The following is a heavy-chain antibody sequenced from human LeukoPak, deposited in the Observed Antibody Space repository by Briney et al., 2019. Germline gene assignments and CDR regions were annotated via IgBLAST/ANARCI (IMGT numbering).Heavy chain of an antibody. CDR1: GGSFSGYY. J-gene: IGHJ5*02. CDR2: INHSGST. V-gene: IGHV4-34*01. CDR3: ARVVVVTAIRAGWFDP. D-gene: IGHD2-21*02. Sequence: ASETLSLTCAVYGGSFSGYYWSWIREPPGGGLEWIGEINHSGSTNYNPSLKSRVTISVDTSKNQFSLKLSSVTAADTAVYYCARVVVVTAIRAGWFDPWGQGTLVTVSS.